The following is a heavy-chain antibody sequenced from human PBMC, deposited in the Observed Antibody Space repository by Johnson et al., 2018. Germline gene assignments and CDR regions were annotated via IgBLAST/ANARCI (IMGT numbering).Heavy chain of an antibody. V-gene: IGHV3-23*04. CDR3: AKNYYYYYYMDV. CDR2: INNSGGST. CDR1: GYTFSSHA. Sequence: VQLVESGGGLVQPGGSLRLSCAASGYTFSSHAMSWVRQAPGTGLEWVSGINNSGGSTYYADSVKGRFTISRDNSKNTLYLQMNSLRAEDTAVYYCAKNYYYYYYMDVWGKGTTVTVSS. J-gene: IGHJ6*03.